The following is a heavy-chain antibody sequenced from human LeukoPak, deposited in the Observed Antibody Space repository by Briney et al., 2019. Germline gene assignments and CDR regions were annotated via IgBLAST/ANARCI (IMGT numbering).Heavy chain of an antibody. CDR2: INQDASEI. CDR3: AREGRRYYYDSSGYSDY. CDR1: GFTFSTYW. D-gene: IGHD3-22*01. Sequence: GGSLRLSCAASGFTFSTYWMNWYRQAPGKGLEWVGNINQDASEINYVDSVRGRFTISRDNAKNSLHLQMNSLRAEDTAVYYCAREGRRYYYDSSGYSDYWGQGTLVTVSS. J-gene: IGHJ4*02. V-gene: IGHV3-7*01.